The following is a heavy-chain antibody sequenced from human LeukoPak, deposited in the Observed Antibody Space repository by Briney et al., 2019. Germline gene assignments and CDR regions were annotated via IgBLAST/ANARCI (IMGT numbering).Heavy chain of an antibody. V-gene: IGHV1-3*01. D-gene: IGHD2-15*01. J-gene: IGHJ5*02. CDR2: INAGNGNT. CDR1: GYTFTSYA. CDR3: ASTYCSGGSCYGKWWFDP. Sequence: VASVKVSCKASGYTFTSYAMHWVRQAPGQRLEWMGWINAGNGNTKYSQKFQGRVTITRDTSASTAYMELSSLRSEDTAVYYCASTYCSGGSCYGKWWFDPWGQGTLVTVSS.